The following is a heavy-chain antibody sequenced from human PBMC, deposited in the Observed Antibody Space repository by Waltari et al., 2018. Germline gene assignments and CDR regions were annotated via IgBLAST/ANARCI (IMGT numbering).Heavy chain of an antibody. J-gene: IGHJ4*02. CDR3: ARKRWFYYFDY. D-gene: IGHD2-15*01. Sequence: EVQLVESGGGLVQPGGSLRLSCAASGFTFSSYWMSWVRQAPGKGREWVANIKQDGSEKYYVDSVKGRFTISRDNAKNSLYLQMNSLRAEDTAVYYCARKRWFYYFDYWGQGTLVTVSS. V-gene: IGHV3-7*01. CDR2: IKQDGSEK. CDR1: GFTFSSYW.